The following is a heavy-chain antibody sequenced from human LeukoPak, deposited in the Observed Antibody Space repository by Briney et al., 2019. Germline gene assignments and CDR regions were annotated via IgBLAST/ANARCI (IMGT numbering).Heavy chain of an antibody. CDR3: ARGARGSGTASDY. CDR1: GFTFSSYV. J-gene: IGHJ4*02. D-gene: IGHD3-10*01. Sequence: GGSLRLSCAASGFTFSSYVMHWVRQAPGKGLVWVSRINSDGSSTNYADSVKGRFTISRDNAKNTLHLQMNSLRAEDTAVYYCARGARGSGTASDYWGQGTLVTVSS. V-gene: IGHV3-74*01. CDR2: INSDGSST.